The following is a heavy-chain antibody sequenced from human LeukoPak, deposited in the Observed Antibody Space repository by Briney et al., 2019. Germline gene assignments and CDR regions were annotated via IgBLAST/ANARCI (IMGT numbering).Heavy chain of an antibody. Sequence: PSETLSLTCTVSGGSFSNYYWSWVRQSPGKGLEWIGYIYYSGSTNYNPSLKSRVTISLDSSKNHFSLKLSSVTAADAAVYYCAGHLAYCGANCYNNYFDPWGQGILVTVSS. CDR2: IYYSGST. J-gene: IGHJ4*02. V-gene: IGHV4-59*08. CDR1: GGSFSNYY. D-gene: IGHD2-21*02. CDR3: AGHLAYCGANCYNNYFDP.